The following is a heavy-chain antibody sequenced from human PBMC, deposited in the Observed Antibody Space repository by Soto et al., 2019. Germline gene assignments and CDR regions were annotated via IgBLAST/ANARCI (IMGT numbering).Heavy chain of an antibody. CDR1: GFTFRRYS. V-gene: IGHV3-23*01. D-gene: IGHD3-10*01. CDR3: AKKVNYGSGSQYFDY. J-gene: IGHJ4*02. Sequence: GGSLRLSCVASGFTFRRYSMSWVRQAPGKGLEWVSGFRAGGDDGTTYYADSVKGRFTISRDNSKNTLFLQMNSLRAEDTAIYYCAKKVNYGSGSQYFDYFGQGTLVTVSS. CDR2: FRAGGDDGTT.